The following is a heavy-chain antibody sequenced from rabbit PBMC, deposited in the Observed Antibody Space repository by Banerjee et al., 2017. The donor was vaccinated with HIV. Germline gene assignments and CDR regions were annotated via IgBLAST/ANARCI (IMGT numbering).Heavy chain of an antibody. CDR1: GFDFSSNA. D-gene: IGHD2-1*01. CDR2: IYNGDGST. CDR3: ARGTSYDDYGDYMYYFNL. V-gene: IGHV1S47*01. Sequence: QEQLVESGGGLVTLGGSLKLSCKASGFDFSSNAMCWVRQAPGKGPEWIACIYNGDGSTYYASWVNGRFTISRSTSLNTVDLKMTSLTAADTATYFCARGTSYDDYGDYMYYFNLWGQGTLVTVS. J-gene: IGHJ4*01.